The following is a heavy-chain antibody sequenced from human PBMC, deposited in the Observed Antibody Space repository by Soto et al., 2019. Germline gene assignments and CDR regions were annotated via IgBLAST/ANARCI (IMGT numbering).Heavy chain of an antibody. CDR1: GFTFDDYA. CDR2: ISWNSGSI. D-gene: IGHD5-12*01. J-gene: IGHJ3*02. V-gene: IGHV3-9*01. Sequence: LRLSCAACGFTFDDYAMHWVRQAPGKGLEWVSGISWNSGSIGYADSVRGRFTISRDNAKNSLYLQMYSLRPEDTAFYYCAKARNGYNLGDAFDIWGQGTMVTVSS. CDR3: AKARNGYNLGDAFDI.